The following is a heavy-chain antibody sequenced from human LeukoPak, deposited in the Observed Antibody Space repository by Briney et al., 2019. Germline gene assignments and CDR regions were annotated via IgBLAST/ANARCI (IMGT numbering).Heavy chain of an antibody. CDR1: GFIFSSHG. D-gene: IGHD3-16*02. V-gene: IGHV3-30*03. Sequence: GGSLRLSCAASGFIFSSHGMHWVRRAPGKGLEWVAVISYDGSSEYYADSVQGRFIISRDNSKNTLFLQMNSLRPEDTAVYYCARSTFGGIIVIGDYWGQGTLVTVS. CDR3: ARSTFGGIIVIGDY. CDR2: ISYDGSSE. J-gene: IGHJ4*02.